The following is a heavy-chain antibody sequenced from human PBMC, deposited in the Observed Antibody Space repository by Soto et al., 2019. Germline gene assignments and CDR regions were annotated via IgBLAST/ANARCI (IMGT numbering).Heavy chain of an antibody. D-gene: IGHD6-6*01. J-gene: IGHJ4*02. CDR1: GDTFTSNG. Sequence: ASVKFSCKASGDTFTSNGISWVRQAPGQGLEWLAWISIYNGNTQYAQKVQGRVTMTTDTSTNTAYMELRSLRSDDTAVYYCARAPGSSSRPLVFDYWGQGTLVTVSS. CDR3: ARAPGSSSRPLVFDY. V-gene: IGHV1-18*04. CDR2: ISIYNGNT.